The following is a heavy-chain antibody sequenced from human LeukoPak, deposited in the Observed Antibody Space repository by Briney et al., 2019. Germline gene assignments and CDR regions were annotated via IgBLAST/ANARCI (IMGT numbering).Heavy chain of an antibody. J-gene: IGHJ1*01. Sequence: PSETLSLTCTVSGGSISSYYWSWIRQPPGKGLEWIGYIYYSGSTNYNPSLKSRVTISVDTSKNQFSLKLNSVTAADTAVYYCATSNSWYLYLQYWGQGTLVTVSS. D-gene: IGHD2/OR15-2a*01. CDR2: IYYSGST. CDR3: ATSNSWYLYLQY. V-gene: IGHV4-59*01. CDR1: GGSISSYY.